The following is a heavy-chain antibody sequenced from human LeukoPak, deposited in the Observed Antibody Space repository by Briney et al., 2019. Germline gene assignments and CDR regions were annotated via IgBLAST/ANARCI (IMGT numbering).Heavy chain of an antibody. CDR2: VSGSGDST. CDR1: GFTFTSFA. D-gene: IGHD2-2*03. CDR3: AKRTSGFCSSTSCYGHDF. Sequence: GGSLRLSCATSGFTFTSFAMTWVRQAPGKGLEWASAVSGSGDSTYYADSVKGRFTISRDNSKNTLYLQMSSLRAEDTAVYYCAKRTSGFCSSTSCYGHDFWGQGTLVTVSS. V-gene: IGHV3-23*01. J-gene: IGHJ4*02.